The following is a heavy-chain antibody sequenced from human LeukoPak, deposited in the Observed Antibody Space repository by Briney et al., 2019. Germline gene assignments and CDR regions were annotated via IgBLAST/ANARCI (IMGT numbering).Heavy chain of an antibody. V-gene: IGHV3-23*01. CDR2: ILDSGYST. J-gene: IGHJ6*03. D-gene: IGHD3-16*01. Sequence: GGSLRLSCAASGFTFSSYAMSWVRQAPGKGLEWVSGILDSGYSTYYANSVKGRFTISRDNSNNTLYLQMNSLRAEDTAVYYCAKLGGHPLHNYYVGVWGKGTTVAVSS. CDR1: GFTFSSYA. CDR3: AKLGGHPLHNYYVGV.